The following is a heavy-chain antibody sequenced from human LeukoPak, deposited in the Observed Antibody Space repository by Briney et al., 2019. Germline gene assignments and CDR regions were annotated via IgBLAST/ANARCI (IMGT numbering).Heavy chain of an antibody. V-gene: IGHV3-7*01. J-gene: IGHJ4*02. CDR2: MKDDGSEK. D-gene: IGHD6-13*01. CDR3: ARDIEAAGLFLDY. Sequence: GGSLRLSCAASGFTFRSHWMSWVRQAPGKGLEWGANMKDDGSEKYYVDSVKGRFTISRDNAKNSLYLQMNSLRAEDTAVYYCARDIEAAGLFLDYWGQGTLVTVSS. CDR1: GFTFRSHW.